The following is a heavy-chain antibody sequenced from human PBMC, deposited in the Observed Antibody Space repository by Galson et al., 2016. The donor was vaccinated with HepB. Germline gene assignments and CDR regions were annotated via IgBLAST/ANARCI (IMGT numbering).Heavy chain of an antibody. J-gene: IGHJ4*02. CDR1: GFTFNTYG. V-gene: IGHV3-23*01. CDR3: AKCRSSDSTSCPNY. D-gene: IGHD2-2*01. Sequence: SLRLSCADSGFTFNTYGMNWVRRAPGKGLGWVSSISGSGGSTYYADSVKGRFTISRDNSKNTLYLQMNSLRAEDTALYFCAKCRSSDSTSCPNYWGQGTLVTVSS. CDR2: ISGSGGST.